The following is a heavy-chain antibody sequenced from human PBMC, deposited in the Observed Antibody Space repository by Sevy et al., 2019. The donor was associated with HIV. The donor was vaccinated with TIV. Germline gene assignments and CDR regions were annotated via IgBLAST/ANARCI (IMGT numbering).Heavy chain of an antibody. CDR1: GFTFSTYA. V-gene: IGHV3-30-3*01. CDR2: VSSDGSEI. D-gene: IGHD7-27*01. J-gene: IGHJ4*02. Sequence: GGSLRLSCAVSGFTFSTYAMHWVRQAPGKGLECVAIVSSDGSEINYADTVKGLFTNSRDNSRNTLYLQMNSPRTEDPPLYYCARDQLGSIDYWGQGTLVTVSS. CDR3: ARDQLGSIDY.